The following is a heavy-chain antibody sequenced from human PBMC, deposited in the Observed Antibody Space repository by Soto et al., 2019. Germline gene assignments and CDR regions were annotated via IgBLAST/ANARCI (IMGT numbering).Heavy chain of an antibody. D-gene: IGHD2-15*01. V-gene: IGHV3-74*01. CDR3: ARDRRYCSGGSCLNNWFDP. CDR2: INSDGSST. Sequence: EVQLVESGGGLVQPGGSLRLSCAASGFTFSSYWMHWVRQAPGKGLVWVSRINSDGSSTSYADSVKGRFTISRDNAKNTLYLHMNSLRAEDTAVYSCARDRRYCSGGSCLNNWFDPWGQGTLVTVSS. J-gene: IGHJ5*02. CDR1: GFTFSSYW.